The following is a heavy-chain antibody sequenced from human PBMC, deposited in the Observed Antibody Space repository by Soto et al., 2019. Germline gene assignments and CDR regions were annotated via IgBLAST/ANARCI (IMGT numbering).Heavy chain of an antibody. D-gene: IGHD6-19*01. CDR2: IYSGGST. CDR1: GFTVSSNY. V-gene: IGHV3-66*01. J-gene: IGHJ4*02. Sequence: EVPLVESGGGLVQPGGSLRLSCAASGFTVSSNYMSWVRQAPGKGLEWVSVIYSGGSTYYADSVKGRFTISRDNSKNTLYLQMNSLRAEDTAVYYCARAYSSGWYGYYFDYWGQGTLVTVSS. CDR3: ARAYSSGWYGYYFDY.